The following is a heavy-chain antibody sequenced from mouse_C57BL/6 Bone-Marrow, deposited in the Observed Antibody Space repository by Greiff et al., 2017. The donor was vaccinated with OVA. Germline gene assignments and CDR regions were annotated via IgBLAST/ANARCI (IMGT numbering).Heavy chain of an antibody. CDR2: INPNYGTT. J-gene: IGHJ4*01. V-gene: IGHV1-39*01. Sequence: EVQLQQSGPELVKPGASVKISCKASGYSFTDYNMNWVKQSNGKSLEWIGVINPNYGTTSYNQKFKGKATLTVDQSSSTAYMQRNSLTSEDSAVYYCARWGWLPDYYAMDYWGQGTSVTVSS. D-gene: IGHD2-3*01. CDR1: GYSFTDYN. CDR3: ARWGWLPDYYAMDY.